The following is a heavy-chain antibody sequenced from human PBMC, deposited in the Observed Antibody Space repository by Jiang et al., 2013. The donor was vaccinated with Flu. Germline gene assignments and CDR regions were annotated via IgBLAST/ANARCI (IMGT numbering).Heavy chain of an antibody. J-gene: IGHJ4*02. CDR3: ARGRILRYSYGYHVTRYYFDY. CDR2: INHSGST. V-gene: IGHV4-34*01. Sequence: LLKPSETLSLTCAVYGGSFSGYYWSWIRQPPGKGLEWIGEINHSGSTNYNPSLKSRVTVSVDTSKNQFSLKLSSVTAADTAVYYCARGRILRYSYGYHVTRYYFDYWGQGTLVTVSS. D-gene: IGHD5-18*01. CDR1: GGSFSGYY.